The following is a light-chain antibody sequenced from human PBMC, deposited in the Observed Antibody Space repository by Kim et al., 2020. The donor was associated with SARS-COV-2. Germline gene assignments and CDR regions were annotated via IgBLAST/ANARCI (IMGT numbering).Light chain of an antibody. J-gene: IGLJ3*02. Sequence: GQSLTISCTGTSSDVGGYNYVSWYQQHPGKAPKVMIYDVSNRPSGVSNRFSGSKSGNTASLTISGLQAEDEADYYCSSYTSSNTWVFGGGTQLTVL. CDR2: DVS. CDR3: SSYTSSNTWV. V-gene: IGLV2-14*03. CDR1: SSDVGGYNY.